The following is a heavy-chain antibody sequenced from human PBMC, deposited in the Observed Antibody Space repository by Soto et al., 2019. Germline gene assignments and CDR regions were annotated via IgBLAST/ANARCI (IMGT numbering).Heavy chain of an antibody. J-gene: IGHJ5*02. CDR1: GGPFSGYY. CDR3: ARGRWVDP. V-gene: IGHV4-34*01. CDR2: INHSGST. Sequence: PSETLSLTCAVYGGPFSGYYWSWIRQPPGKGLEWIGEINHSGSTNYNPSLKSRVTISVDTSKNQFSLELSSVTSADTAVYYCARGRWVDPWGQGTLVT.